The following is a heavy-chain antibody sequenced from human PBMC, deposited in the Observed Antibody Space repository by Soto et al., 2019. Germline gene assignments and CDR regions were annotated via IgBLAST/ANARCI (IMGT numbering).Heavy chain of an antibody. V-gene: IGHV3-23*01. CDR3: AKDTYSSSWYF. J-gene: IGHJ4*02. CDR2: ISNRGSDT. Sequence: GGYLILSCAVSGFTFINYAMTWVRQAPGKGLEWVSSISNRGSDTYYVDSVKGRFTISRDNSKNTLYLQMNSLRAEDTAVYYCAKDTYSSSWYFWGQGTLVTVSS. CDR1: GFTFINYA. D-gene: IGHD6-13*01.